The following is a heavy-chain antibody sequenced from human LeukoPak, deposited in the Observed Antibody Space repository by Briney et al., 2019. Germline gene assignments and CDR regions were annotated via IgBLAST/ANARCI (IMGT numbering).Heavy chain of an antibody. Sequence: NSSQTLSLTCTVSGGSISSGDYYWSWIRPPPGKGLEWIGYIYYSGSTYYNPSLKSRVTISVDTSKNQFSLKLSSVTAADTAVYYCARVLVGGSYYEKWHAFDIWGQGTMVTVSS. J-gene: IGHJ3*02. CDR1: GGSISSGDYY. V-gene: IGHV4-30-4*08. CDR2: IYYSGST. CDR3: ARVLVGGSYYEKWHAFDI. D-gene: IGHD1-26*01.